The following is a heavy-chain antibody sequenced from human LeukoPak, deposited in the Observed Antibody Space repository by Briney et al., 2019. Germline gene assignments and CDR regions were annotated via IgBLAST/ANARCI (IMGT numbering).Heavy chain of an antibody. CDR2: INHSGST. CDR3: AREIRITMVRGVNKFDP. V-gene: IGHV4-34*01. CDR1: GGSFSGYY. J-gene: IGHJ5*02. D-gene: IGHD3-10*01. Sequence: SETLSLTCAVYGGSFSGYYWSWIRQPPGKGLEWIGEINHSGSTNYNPSLKSRVTISVDTSKNQFSLKLSSVTAADTAVYYCAREIRITMVRGVNKFDPWGQGTLVTVSS.